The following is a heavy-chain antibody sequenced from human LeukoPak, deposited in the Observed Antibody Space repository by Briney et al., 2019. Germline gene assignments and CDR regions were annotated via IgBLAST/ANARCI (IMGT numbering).Heavy chain of an antibody. CDR3: ARGSYYDSSGYKDY. CDR1: GFTFSSYS. V-gene: IGHV3-48*01. J-gene: IGHJ4*02. Sequence: HAGGSLSLSCAASGFTFSSYSMNWVRQAPGKGLEWVSYISSSSSTIYYADSVKGRFTISRDNAKNSLYLQMNSLRAEDTAVYYCARGSYYDSSGYKDYWGQGTLVTVSS. CDR2: ISSSSSTI. D-gene: IGHD3-22*01.